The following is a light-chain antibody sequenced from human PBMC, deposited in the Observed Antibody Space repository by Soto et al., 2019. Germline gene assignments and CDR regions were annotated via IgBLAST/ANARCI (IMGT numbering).Light chain of an antibody. Sequence: ETVMTQSPATLSVSPGESATLSCRASQSVSSNLAWYQQKPGQAHRRLIYGASTRATGFPARFSGSGSGTEFTLTISSLQSEDFAVYYCQQYNISPRTFGQGTKGEIK. CDR1: QSVSSN. CDR3: QQYNISPRT. CDR2: GAS. V-gene: IGKV3-15*01. J-gene: IGKJ1*01.